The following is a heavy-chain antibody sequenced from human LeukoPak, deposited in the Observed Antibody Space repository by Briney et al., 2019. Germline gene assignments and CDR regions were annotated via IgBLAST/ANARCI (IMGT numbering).Heavy chain of an antibody. D-gene: IGHD3-10*01. CDR1: GYTFTSYG. Sequence: ASVKVSCKASGYTFTSYGISWVRQAPGQGLEWMGWISAYNGNTNYAQKLQGWVTMTRDTSISTAYMELSRLRSDDTAVYYCARDRHYYGSGSYPLFDYWGQGTLVTVSS. J-gene: IGHJ4*02. CDR3: ARDRHYYGSGSYPLFDY. CDR2: ISAYNGNT. V-gene: IGHV1-18*01.